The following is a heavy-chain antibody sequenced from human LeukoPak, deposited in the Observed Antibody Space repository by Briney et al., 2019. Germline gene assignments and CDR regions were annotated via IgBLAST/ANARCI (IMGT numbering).Heavy chain of an antibody. CDR2: ISSNGDST. CDR3: ARDRCGGGDCWRYFDY. CDR1: EFTFSSYG. V-gene: IGHV3-64*01. Sequence: GGSLRLSCAASEFTFSSYGMHWVRQAPGKGLEYVSAISSNGDSTYYANSVKGRFTISRDNSKNTLYLQMGSLRSEDMAVYYCARDRCGGGDCWRYFDYWGQGTLVTVSS. D-gene: IGHD2-21*02. J-gene: IGHJ4*02.